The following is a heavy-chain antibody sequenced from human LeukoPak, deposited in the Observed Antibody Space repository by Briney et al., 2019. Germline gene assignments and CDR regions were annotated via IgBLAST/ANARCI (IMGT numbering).Heavy chain of an antibody. V-gene: IGHV4-61*01. Sequence: SETLSLTCTVSGGSVSSGSYYWSRMRQPPGKGLEWIGYIYYSGSTNYNPSLKSRVTISVDTSKNRFSLKLSSVTAADTAVYYCARARYFDPGSIVDPWGQGTLVTVSS. CDR1: GGSVSSGSYY. CDR2: IYYSGST. CDR3: ARARYFDPGSIVDP. D-gene: IGHD3-9*01. J-gene: IGHJ5*02.